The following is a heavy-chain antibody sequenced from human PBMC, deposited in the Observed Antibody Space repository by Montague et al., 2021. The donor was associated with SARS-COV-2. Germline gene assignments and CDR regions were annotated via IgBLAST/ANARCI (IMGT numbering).Heavy chain of an antibody. CDR1: GFSLSTPNVG. CDR2: XYSNDDK. CDR3: AHLIRYYDIFTGTPLAP. Sequence: PALVKPTQTLTLTCTFSGFSLSTPNVGVGWIRQPPGKALEWLALXYSNDDKRYSPSLQSRLAITKDTSKNQVVLSLTNVDPVDTATYYCAHLIRYYDIFTGTPLAPGGQGTRSTAPS. V-gene: IGHV2-5*01. D-gene: IGHD3-9*01. J-gene: IGHJ5*02.